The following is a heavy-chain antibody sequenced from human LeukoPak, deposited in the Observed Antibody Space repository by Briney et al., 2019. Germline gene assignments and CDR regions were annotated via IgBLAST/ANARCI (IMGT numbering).Heavy chain of an antibody. CDR2: IYYSGST. D-gene: IGHD3-10*01. V-gene: IGHV4-59*08. CDR1: GGSISSYY. CDR3: AGARGPRSEYYFDY. Sequence: SETLSLTCTVSGGSISSYYWSWIRQPPGKGLEWIGYIYYSGSTNYNPSLKSRVTISVDTSKNQFSLKLSSVTAADTAVYYCAGARGPRSEYYFDYWGQGTLVTVSS. J-gene: IGHJ4*02.